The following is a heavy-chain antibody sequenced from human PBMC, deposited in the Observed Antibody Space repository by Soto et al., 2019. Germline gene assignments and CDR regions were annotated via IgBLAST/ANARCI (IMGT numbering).Heavy chain of an antibody. CDR3: EKRYYYEGRGLYGVGV. J-gene: IGHJ6*02. V-gene: IGHV3-23*01. CDR1: GFTFSTYA. CDR2: ISAGGGRT. Sequence: GGSLRLSCAASGFTFSTYAMNWVRQAPGKGLEWVSAISAGGGRTYSADSVKGRFTISRDNSKNTLSLQMNSLRAEDTAPYYCEKRYYYEGRGLYGVGVWGQGTTVTVPS. D-gene: IGHD3-22*01.